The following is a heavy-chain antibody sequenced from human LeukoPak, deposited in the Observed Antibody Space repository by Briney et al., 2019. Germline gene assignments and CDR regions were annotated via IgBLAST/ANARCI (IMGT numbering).Heavy chain of an antibody. D-gene: IGHD4-17*01. CDR3: ARENDDYTFT. CDR2: IYTTGTT. J-gene: IGHJ4*02. Sequence: PSETLSPTCTVSGGSIFSSYWSWIRQPAGKGLEWIGRIYTTGTTNYNPSLKSRVAMSVDTSKNQFSLKLTSMTAADTAIFYCARENDDYTFTWGQGTLVTVSS. CDR1: GGSIFSSY. V-gene: IGHV4-4*07.